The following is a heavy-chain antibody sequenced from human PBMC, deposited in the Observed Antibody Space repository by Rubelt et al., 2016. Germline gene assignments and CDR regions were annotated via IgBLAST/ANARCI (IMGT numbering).Heavy chain of an antibody. V-gene: IGHV3-23*01. CDR1: GFPFSSYA. Sequence: EVQLLESGVGLVQPGGSLRLSCAASGFPFSSYAMTWVRPAPGKGLEWGSSIGVSGDRPSYADSVKGRLTISIDNSKNTLYLQMNSLRAEDTAVYYCAKDFLCDYWGQGALVTVSS. CDR2: IGVSGDRP. J-gene: IGHJ4*02. CDR3: AKDFLCDY.